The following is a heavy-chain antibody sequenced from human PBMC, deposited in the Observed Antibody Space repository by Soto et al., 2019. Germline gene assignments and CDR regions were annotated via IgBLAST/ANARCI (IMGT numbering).Heavy chain of an antibody. CDR1: GGSISSSSYY. D-gene: IGHD2-15*01. V-gene: IGHV4-39*01. J-gene: IGHJ4*02. CDR3: ARVRRNVVVVAATRRLDYFDY. Sequence: SETLYLTCTLSGGSISSSSYYWGWIRQPPRKELEWIGSIYYSGSTYYNPSLKSRVTISVDTTKNQFSLKLSSVTAADTAVYYCARVRRNVVVVAATRRLDYFDYWGQGTLVTVSS. CDR2: IYYSGST.